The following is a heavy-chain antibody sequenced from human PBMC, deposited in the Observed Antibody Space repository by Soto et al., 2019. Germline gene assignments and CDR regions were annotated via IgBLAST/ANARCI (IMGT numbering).Heavy chain of an antibody. V-gene: IGHV3-33*01. CDR2: IWYDGSNK. Sequence: GGSLRLSCAASGFTFSSDGMHWVRQAPGKGLEWVAVIWYDGSNKYYADSVKGRFTISRDNSKNTLYLQMNSLRAEDTAVYYCAREKYSSGWTSYYYGMDVWGQGTTVTVSS. J-gene: IGHJ6*02. D-gene: IGHD6-19*01. CDR1: GFTFSSDG. CDR3: AREKYSSGWTSYYYGMDV.